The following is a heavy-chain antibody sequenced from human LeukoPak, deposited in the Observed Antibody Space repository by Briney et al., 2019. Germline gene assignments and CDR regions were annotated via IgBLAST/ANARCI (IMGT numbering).Heavy chain of an antibody. CDR1: GFTFSSYA. Sequence: GGSLTLSCAASGFTFSSYAMSWVRQAPGKGLEWVSAISGRGGSTYYADSVKGRFTISRDNSKNTLYLQMNSLRAEDTAVYYCAKDLDRGYSYVGAFDIWGQGTMVTVSS. CDR2: ISGRGGST. CDR3: AKDLDRGYSYVGAFDI. D-gene: IGHD5-18*01. V-gene: IGHV3-23*01. J-gene: IGHJ3*02.